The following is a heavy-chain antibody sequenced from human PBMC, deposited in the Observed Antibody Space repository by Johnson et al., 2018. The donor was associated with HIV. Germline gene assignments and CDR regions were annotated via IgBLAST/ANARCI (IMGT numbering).Heavy chain of an antibody. CDR1: GFTFSRYW. CDR2: IKQDGSEK. V-gene: IGHV3-7*03. J-gene: IGHJ3*02. D-gene: IGHD3-22*01. CDR3: AKDLIDRDSSGYYYFGAFDI. Sequence: VQLVESGGGLVQPGGSLRLSCAASGFTFSRYWVSWVRQAPGKGLEWVANIKQDGSEKYYVDSVKGRFTIARDNAKNSLYLQMNSLRAEDTALYYCAKDLIDRDSSGYYYFGAFDIWGQGTMVTVSS.